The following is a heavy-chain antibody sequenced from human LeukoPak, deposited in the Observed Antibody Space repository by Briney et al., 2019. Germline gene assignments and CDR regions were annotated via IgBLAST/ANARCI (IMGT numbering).Heavy chain of an antibody. CDR3: ARQGDSGWYYFDY. CDR2: IYHSGST. V-gene: IGHV4-4*02. CDR1: GGSISSSNW. Sequence: SETLSLTCAVSGGSISSSNWWSWVRQPPGKGLEWIGGIYHSGSTNYNPSLKSRVTISVDKSKNQFSLKLTSVTAADTAAYYCARQGDSGWYYFDYWGQGTLVTVSS. J-gene: IGHJ4*02. D-gene: IGHD6-19*01.